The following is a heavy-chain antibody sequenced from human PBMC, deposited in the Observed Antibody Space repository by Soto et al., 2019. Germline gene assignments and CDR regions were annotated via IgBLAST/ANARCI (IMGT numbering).Heavy chain of an antibody. Sequence: SETLSLTCTVSGDSINFYYWTWIRQPPGKGLEWIGYIYYSGSTNYNPSLKSRLTISVDTSKNQISLKLTSVTAADTAVYYCVRNDLGWFVPWGQGTLVTVSS. D-gene: IGHD3-16*01. CDR3: VRNDLGWFVP. CDR1: GDSINFYY. V-gene: IGHV4-59*01. CDR2: IYYSGST. J-gene: IGHJ5*02.